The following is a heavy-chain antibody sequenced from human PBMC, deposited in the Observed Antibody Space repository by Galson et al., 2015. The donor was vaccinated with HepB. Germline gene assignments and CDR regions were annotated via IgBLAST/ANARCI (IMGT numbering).Heavy chain of an antibody. CDR3: ARDPSSSRQRYYYYYMDV. CDR1: GFTFSSYA. CDR2: ISYDGSNK. D-gene: IGHD6-6*01. J-gene: IGHJ6*03. V-gene: IGHV3-30-3*01. Sequence: SLRLSCAASGFTFSSYAMHWVRQAPGKGLEWVAVISYDGSNKYYADSVKGRFTISRDNSKNTLYLQMNSLRAEDTAVYYCARDPSSSRQRYYYYYMDVWGKGTTVTVAS.